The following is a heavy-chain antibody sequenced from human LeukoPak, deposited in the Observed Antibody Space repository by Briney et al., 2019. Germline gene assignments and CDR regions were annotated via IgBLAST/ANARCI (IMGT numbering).Heavy chain of an antibody. CDR2: INPSGGST. CDR1: GYTFTSYY. Sequence: PEASVKVSCKASGYTFTSYYMHWVRQAPGQGLEWMGIINPSGGSTSYAQKFQGRVTMTRDMSTSTDYMELSSLRSEDTAVYYCARDPGRGSSGWWTFDYWGQGTLVTVSS. D-gene: IGHD6-19*01. CDR3: ARDPGRGSSGWWTFDY. V-gene: IGHV1-46*01. J-gene: IGHJ4*02.